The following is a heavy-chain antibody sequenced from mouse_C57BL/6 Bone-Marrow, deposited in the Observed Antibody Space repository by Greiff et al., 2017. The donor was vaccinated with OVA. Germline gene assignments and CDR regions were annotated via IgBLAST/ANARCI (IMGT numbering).Heavy chain of an antibody. CDR2: IYPRSGNT. Sequence: VKLVESGAELARPGASVKLSCKASGYTFTSYGLSWVKQRTGQGLEWIGEIYPRSGNTYYNEKFKGKATLTANKSSSTAYMELRSLTSEDSAVYYCARKGGYYFDYWGQGTTLTVSS. J-gene: IGHJ2*01. V-gene: IGHV1-81*01. CDR1: GYTFTSYG. CDR3: ARKGGYYFDY.